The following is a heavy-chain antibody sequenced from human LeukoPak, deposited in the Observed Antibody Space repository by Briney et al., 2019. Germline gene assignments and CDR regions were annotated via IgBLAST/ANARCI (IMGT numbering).Heavy chain of an antibody. CDR2: IYYSGST. CDR1: GGSISSSSYY. Sequence: PSETLSLTCTVSGGSISSSSYYWGWIRQPPGKGLEWIGSIYYSGSTYYNPSLKSRVTISVDTSKNQFSLKLSSVTAADTAVYYCARRYYYDSSGYYGGVSVWFDPWGQGTLVTVSS. CDR3: ARRYYYDSSGYYGGVSVWFDP. V-gene: IGHV4-39*07. D-gene: IGHD3-22*01. J-gene: IGHJ5*02.